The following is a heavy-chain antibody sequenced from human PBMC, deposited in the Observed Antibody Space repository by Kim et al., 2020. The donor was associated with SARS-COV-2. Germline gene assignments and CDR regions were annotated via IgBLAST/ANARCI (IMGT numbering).Heavy chain of an antibody. V-gene: IGHV1-18*01. CDR3: AREDYDFWSGYSARY. CDR1: GYTFTSYG. Sequence: ASVKVSCKASGYTFTSYGISWVRQAPGQGLEWMGWISAYNGNTNYAQKLQGRVTMTTDTSTSTAYMELRSLRSDDTAVYYCAREDYDFWSGYSARYWGQGTLVTVSS. CDR2: ISAYNGNT. D-gene: IGHD3-3*01. J-gene: IGHJ4*02.